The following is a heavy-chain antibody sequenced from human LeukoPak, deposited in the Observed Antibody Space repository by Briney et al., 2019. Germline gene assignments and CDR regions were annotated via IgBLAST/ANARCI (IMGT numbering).Heavy chain of an antibody. J-gene: IGHJ6*02. CDR3: AGLPGLLQFGMDV. V-gene: IGHV4-34*01. D-gene: IGHD1-14*01. Sequence: SETLSLTCAVYGGSFSGYYWSWIRQPPGKGLEWIGEINHSGSTNYNPSLKSRVTISVDTSKNQFSLKLSSVTAADTAVYYCAGLPGLLQFGMDVWGQGTTVTVSS. CDR1: GGSFSGYY. CDR2: INHSGST.